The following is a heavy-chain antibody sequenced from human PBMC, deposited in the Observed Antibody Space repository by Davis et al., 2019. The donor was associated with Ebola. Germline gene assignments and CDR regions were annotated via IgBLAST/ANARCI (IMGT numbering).Heavy chain of an antibody. J-gene: IGHJ5*02. V-gene: IGHV3-21*01. CDR2: ISSSSSYI. CDR3: AREAVLRFLEWLSSPGWFDP. D-gene: IGHD3-3*01. Sequence: GESLKISCAASGFTFSSYSMNWVRQAPGKGLEWVSSISSSSSYIYYADSVKGRFTISRDNAKNSLYLQMNSLRAEDTAVYYCAREAVLRFLEWLSSPGWFDPWGQGTLVTVSS. CDR1: GFTFSSYS.